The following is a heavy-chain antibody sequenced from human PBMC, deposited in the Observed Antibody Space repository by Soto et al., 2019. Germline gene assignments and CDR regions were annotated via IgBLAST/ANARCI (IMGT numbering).Heavy chain of an antibody. Sequence: QVQLVQSAAEVKKPGASVKVSCKTSGYIFTNYGISWVRQAPGQGLEWMGWISAYDGLTNHSQKFQGRVTMTTDTSTSTAYMELRRLRSDDAAVYYCARVRYHDTSGYYDVDYWGQGTLVTVSS. V-gene: IGHV1-18*01. D-gene: IGHD3-22*01. CDR3: ARVRYHDTSGYYDVDY. CDR1: GYIFTNYG. J-gene: IGHJ4*02. CDR2: ISAYDGLT.